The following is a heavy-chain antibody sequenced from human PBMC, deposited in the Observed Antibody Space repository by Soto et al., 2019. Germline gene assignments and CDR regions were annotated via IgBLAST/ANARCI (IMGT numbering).Heavy chain of an antibody. D-gene: IGHD6-6*01. CDR2: IIPIFGTA. J-gene: IGHJ6*02. Sequence: ASVKVSCKASGGTFSSYAISWVRQAPGQGLEWMGGIIPIFGTANYAQKFQGRVTITADESTSTAYMELSSLRSEDTAVYYCAIHGYGSSFLPGPYYYYGMDVWGQGTTVTVSS. CDR1: GGTFSSYA. V-gene: IGHV1-69*13. CDR3: AIHGYGSSFLPGPYYYYGMDV.